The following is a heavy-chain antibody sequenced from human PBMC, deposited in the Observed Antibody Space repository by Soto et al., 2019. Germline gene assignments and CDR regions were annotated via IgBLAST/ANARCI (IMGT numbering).Heavy chain of an antibody. CDR1: GYRFTAYF. CDR3: VRVGGNYYGKDL. J-gene: IGHJ6*02. CDR2: VNPDKGKT. Sequence: QALLLQSGSEVKKPGASVKISCKASGYRFTAYFIHWVRQAPGQRPEWMGWVNPDKGKTEYAQEFRGRVTLNTDTLATTAYMELTSLIYEDTATYYCVRVGGNYYGKDLWGRGTTLTVSS. D-gene: IGHD3-10*01. V-gene: IGHV1-3*01.